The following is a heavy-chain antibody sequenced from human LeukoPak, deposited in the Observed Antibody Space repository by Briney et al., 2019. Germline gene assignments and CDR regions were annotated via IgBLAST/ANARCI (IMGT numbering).Heavy chain of an antibody. J-gene: IGHJ3*02. D-gene: IGHD3-22*01. Sequence: ASVKVSCKASGYTFTSYGVNWVRQAPGQGLEWMGWISACNGHTNYAQKLQGRVTMTTDTSTSTLYMELRSLRSDDTAVYYCARHRLPRVYYDSSGYYHNGFDIWGQGTMVTVSS. CDR3: ARHRLPRVYYDSSGYYHNGFDI. V-gene: IGHV1-18*01. CDR1: GYTFTSYG. CDR2: ISACNGHT.